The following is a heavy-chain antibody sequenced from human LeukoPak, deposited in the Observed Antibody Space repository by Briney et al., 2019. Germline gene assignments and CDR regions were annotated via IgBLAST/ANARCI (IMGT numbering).Heavy chain of an antibody. CDR3: ARFDDILIGIDY. V-gene: IGHV3-30*04. CDR2: ISYDGSNK. Sequence: PGGSLRLSCAASGFTFSSYAMHWVRQAPGKGLEWVAVISYDGSNKYYADSVKGRFTISRDNSKNTLYLQMNSLRTEDTAVYYCARFDDILIGIDYWGQGTLVTVSS. D-gene: IGHD3-9*01. J-gene: IGHJ4*02. CDR1: GFTFSSYA.